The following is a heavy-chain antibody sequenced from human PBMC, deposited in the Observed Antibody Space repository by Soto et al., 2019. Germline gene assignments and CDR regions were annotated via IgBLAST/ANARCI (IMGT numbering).Heavy chain of an antibody. CDR2: INSDGSST. V-gene: IGHV3-74*01. CDR1: GFTFSSYW. J-gene: IGHJ6*02. CDR3: ARGSSGSYLRYYYYGMEV. D-gene: IGHD1-26*01. Sequence: GGSLRLSCAASGFTFSSYWMHWVRQAPGKGLVWVSRINSDGSSTSYAYSVKGRFTISRDNAKNTLYLQMNSLRAEDTAVYYCARGSSGSYLRYYYYGMEVWGQGTTVTVSS.